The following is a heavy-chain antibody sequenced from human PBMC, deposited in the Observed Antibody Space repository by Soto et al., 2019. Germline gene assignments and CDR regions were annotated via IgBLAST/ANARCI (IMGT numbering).Heavy chain of an antibody. D-gene: IGHD3-22*01. CDR3: ARETLPHYYCDSSNYYGMDV. CDR2: IIPIFGTA. J-gene: IGHJ6*02. CDR1: GGTFSSYA. Sequence: QVQLVQSGAEVKKPGSSVKVSCKASGGTFSSYAISWVRQAPGQVLEWLGGIIPIFGTANYAQKFQGRVTINADESTSTAYMELSSLRSENTAVYYCARETLPHYYCDSSNYYGMDVWGQGTTVTVSS. V-gene: IGHV1-69*01.